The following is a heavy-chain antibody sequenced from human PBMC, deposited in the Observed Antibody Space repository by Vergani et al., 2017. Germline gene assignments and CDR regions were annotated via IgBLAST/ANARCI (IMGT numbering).Heavy chain of an antibody. CDR3: AKHFRGWGIDY. CDR2: IQFDGSNQ. Sequence: QVQLVESGGGVVQRGGSLRLSCATSGFTLSNYDMQWIRQGPGKGLEFVAFIQFDGSNQYYADSFKGRFTLSRDFSKNKLYLQMNSLRTDDTATYYCAKHFRGWGIDYWCQGTQVIVSS. D-gene: IGHD3-16*01. CDR1: GFTLSNYD. J-gene: IGHJ4*02. V-gene: IGHV3-30*02.